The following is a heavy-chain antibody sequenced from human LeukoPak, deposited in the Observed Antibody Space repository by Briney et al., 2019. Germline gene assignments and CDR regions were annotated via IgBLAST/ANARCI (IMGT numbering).Heavy chain of an antibody. CDR1: GYTFTSYD. CDR3: AREGIAAAGILGPGY. V-gene: IGHV1-8*01. J-gene: IGHJ4*02. Sequence: ASVKVSCKASGYTFTSYDINWVRQATGQGLEWMGWMNPNSGNTGYAQKFQGRVTMTRNTSISTAYMELSSLRSEDTAVYYCAREGIAAAGILGPGYWGQGTLVTVSP. CDR2: MNPNSGNT. D-gene: IGHD6-13*01.